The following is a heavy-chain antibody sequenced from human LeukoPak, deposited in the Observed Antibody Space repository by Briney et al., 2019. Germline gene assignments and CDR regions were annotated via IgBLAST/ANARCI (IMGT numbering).Heavy chain of an antibody. D-gene: IGHD2-2*01. Sequence: SETLSLTCAVYGGSFSGYYWSWIRQPPGKGLEWIGEINHSGSTNYNPSLKSRVTISVDTSKNQFSLKLSSVTAADTAVYYCARVRYCSSTSCPWGKGTTVTVSS. V-gene: IGHV4-34*01. CDR2: INHSGST. J-gene: IGHJ6*04. CDR1: GGSFSGYY. CDR3: ARVRYCSSTSCP.